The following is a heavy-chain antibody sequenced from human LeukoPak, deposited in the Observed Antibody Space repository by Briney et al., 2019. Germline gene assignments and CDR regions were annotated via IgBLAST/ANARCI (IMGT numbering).Heavy chain of an antibody. V-gene: IGHV3-9*01. J-gene: IGHJ6*02. CDR2: ISWNNGSI. Sequence: GGSLRLSCAASGFTFDDYAMHWVRQAPGKGLEWVSGISWNNGSIGYADSVKGRFTISRDNAKNSLYLQMNSLRAEDTALYYCAKDIGYYYDSSGYQSLYGMDVWGQGTTVTVSS. CDR3: AKDIGYYYDSSGYQSLYGMDV. D-gene: IGHD3-22*01. CDR1: GFTFDDYA.